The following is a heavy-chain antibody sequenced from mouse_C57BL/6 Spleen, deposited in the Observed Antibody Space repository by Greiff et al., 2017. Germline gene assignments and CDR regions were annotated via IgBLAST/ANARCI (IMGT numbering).Heavy chain of an antibody. CDR3: ARNSYGSSPYYFDY. CDR2: ISSGGSYT. J-gene: IGHJ2*01. CDR1: GFTFSSYG. Sequence: EVHLVESGGDLVKPGGSLKLSCAASGFTFSSYGMSWVRQTPDKRLEWVATISSGGSYTYYPDSVKGRFTISRDNAKNTLYLQMSSLKSEDTAMYYCARNSYGSSPYYFDYWGQGTTLTVSS. D-gene: IGHD1-1*01. V-gene: IGHV5-6*01.